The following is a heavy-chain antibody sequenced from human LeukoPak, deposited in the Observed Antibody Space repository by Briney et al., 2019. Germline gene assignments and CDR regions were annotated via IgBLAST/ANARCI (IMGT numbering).Heavy chain of an antibody. V-gene: IGHV3-48*01. J-gene: IGHJ4*02. CDR1: GFTFSNYN. CDR3: ARGSKYFGELIRRGEYYFDY. D-gene: IGHD3-10*01. CDR2: ISSTSSTI. Sequence: GGSLRLSCAASGFTFSNYNMNWVRQAPGKGLEWVSYISSTSSTIYYADSVKGRFTISRDNAKNSLYLQMNSLRAEDTAVYYCARGSKYFGELIRRGEYYFDYWGQGTLVTVSS.